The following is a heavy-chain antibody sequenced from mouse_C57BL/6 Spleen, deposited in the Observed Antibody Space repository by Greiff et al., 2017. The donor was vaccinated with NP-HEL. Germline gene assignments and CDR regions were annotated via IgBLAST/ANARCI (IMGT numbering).Heavy chain of an antibody. CDR1: GYAFSSYW. CDR3: ARAIYYGYDEGYYAMDY. V-gene: IGHV1-80*01. J-gene: IGHJ4*01. CDR2: IYPGDGDT. D-gene: IGHD2-2*01. Sequence: QVHVKQSGAELVKPGASVKISCKASGYAFSSYWMNWVKQRPGKGLEWIGQIYPGDGDTNYNGKFKGKATLTADKSSSTAYMQLSSLTSEDSAVYFCARAIYYGYDEGYYAMDYWGQGTSVTVSS.